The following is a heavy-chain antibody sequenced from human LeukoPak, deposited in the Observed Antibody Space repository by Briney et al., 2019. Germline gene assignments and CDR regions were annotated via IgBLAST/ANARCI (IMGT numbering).Heavy chain of an antibody. D-gene: IGHD2-21*02. CDR1: GFTFSNYF. Sequence: QPGGSPRPSCAASGFTFSNYFMHWVRQAPGKGLEWVADIASDGSHTFYVESVKGRFTISRDNSKNTLYLQMNSLGPEDTAVYFCARERQDTVIHSGAFDIWGQGTMVTVSS. CDR2: IASDGSHT. V-gene: IGHV3-30-3*01. CDR3: ARERQDTVIHSGAFDI. J-gene: IGHJ3*02.